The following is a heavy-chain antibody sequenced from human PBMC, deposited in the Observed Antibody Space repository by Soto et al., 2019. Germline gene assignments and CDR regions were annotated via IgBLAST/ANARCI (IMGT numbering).Heavy chain of an antibody. V-gene: IGHV4-30-4*01. CDR2: TYFSGNT. D-gene: IGHD1-1*01. J-gene: IGHJ4*02. Sequence: QVQLQESGPGLVKPSQTLSLTCTVSGDSVSSGDYYWSWIRQPPGKGLEWIGHTYFSGNTQYNPSLRSRLTISVDTSKNQFSLKLSSVTAADTAVYYCARGGMEAIPFDHWGQGTLVTVSS. CDR1: GDSVSSGDYY. CDR3: ARGGMEAIPFDH.